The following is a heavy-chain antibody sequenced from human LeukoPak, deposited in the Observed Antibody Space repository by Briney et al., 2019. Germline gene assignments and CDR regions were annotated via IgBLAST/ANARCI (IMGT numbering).Heavy chain of an antibody. D-gene: IGHD1-1*01. V-gene: IGHV3-21*01. CDR1: GFTFSSYC. Sequence: GGSLRLSCAASGFTFSSYCMNCVRQAPGKGLEWVSSISSSRSYIYYPDSVESRFTISTDNAKNSLYRQMSSLRAEDTAVYYCASGGQGTFDYWGQGTLVTVS. CDR2: ISSSRSYI. J-gene: IGHJ4*02. CDR3: ASGGQGTFDY.